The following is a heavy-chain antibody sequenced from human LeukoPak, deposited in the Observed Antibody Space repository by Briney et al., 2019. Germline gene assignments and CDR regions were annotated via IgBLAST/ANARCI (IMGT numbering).Heavy chain of an antibody. Sequence: ASVKVSCKASGYTFTGYYMHWVRQAPGQGLEWMGWINPNSGGTNYAQKFQGRVTMTRDTSISTAYMELSRLRSDDTAVYYCARDDGGLNYYYYMDVWGKGTTVTVSS. J-gene: IGHJ6*03. V-gene: IGHV1-2*02. CDR2: INPNSGGT. CDR1: GYTFTGYY. D-gene: IGHD3-16*01. CDR3: ARDDGGLNYYYYMDV.